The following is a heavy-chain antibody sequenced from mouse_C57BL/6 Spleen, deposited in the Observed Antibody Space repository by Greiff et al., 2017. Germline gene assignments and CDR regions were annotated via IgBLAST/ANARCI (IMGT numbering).Heavy chain of an antibody. J-gene: IGHJ3*01. D-gene: IGHD4-1*01. Sequence: VQLQQPGAELVKPGASVKLSCKASGYTFTSYWMQWVKQRPGQGLEWIGEIDPSDSYTNYNQKFKGKATLTVDTSSSTAYMQLSSLTSEDSAVYYCARGNWEFAYWGQGTLVTVSA. CDR1: GYTFTSYW. CDR3: ARGNWEFAY. V-gene: IGHV1-50*01. CDR2: IDPSDSYT.